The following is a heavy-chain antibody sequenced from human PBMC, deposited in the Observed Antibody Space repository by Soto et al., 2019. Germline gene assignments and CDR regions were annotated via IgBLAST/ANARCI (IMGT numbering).Heavy chain of an antibody. J-gene: IGHJ2*01. V-gene: IGHV3-30*03. CDR3: ASTTVETHYWYFDL. CDR2: ISYDGSNK. CDR1: GFTFSSYG. D-gene: IGHD4-17*01. Sequence: QVQLVESGGGVVQPGRSLRLSCAASGFTFSSYGMHWVRQAPGKGLEWVAVISYDGSNKYYADSVKGRFTISRDNSKNTLYLQMNSLRAEGTAVYYCASTTVETHYWYFDLWGRGTLVTVSS.